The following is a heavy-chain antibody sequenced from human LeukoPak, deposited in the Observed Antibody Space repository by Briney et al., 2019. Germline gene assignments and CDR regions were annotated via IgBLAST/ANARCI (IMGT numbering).Heavy chain of an antibody. CDR3: ARGALGWGLRGHVDY. Sequence: PSGGSLRLSCARAEFTFSGYTMNWVRQAPGKGLEWVSYISPDSTEIYYAYSVKGRFTISRDKAKNSLYLQMNSLRAEDTAVYFCARGALGWGLRGHVDYWGQGTLVTVS. CDR1: EFTFSGYT. J-gene: IGHJ4*02. CDR2: ISPDSTEI. D-gene: IGHD7-27*01. V-gene: IGHV3-48*01.